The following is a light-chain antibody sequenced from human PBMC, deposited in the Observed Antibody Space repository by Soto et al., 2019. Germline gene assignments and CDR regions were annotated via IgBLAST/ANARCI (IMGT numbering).Light chain of an antibody. J-gene: IGKJ1*01. CDR1: QTISSW. V-gene: IGKV1-5*03. CDR2: KAS. CDR3: QHYNSYSEA. Sequence: DIQMTXXPXXXSGSVGDRVTITCRASQTISSWLAWYQQKPGKAPKLLIYKASTLKSGVPSRFSGSGSGTEFTLTISSLQPDDFATYYCQHYNSYSEAFGQGTKVELK.